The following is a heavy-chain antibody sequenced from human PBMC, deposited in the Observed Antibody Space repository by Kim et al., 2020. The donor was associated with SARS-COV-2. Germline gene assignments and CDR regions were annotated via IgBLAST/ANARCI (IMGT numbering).Heavy chain of an antibody. V-gene: IGHV4-39*01. D-gene: IGHD3-10*01. Sequence: YYNPSLKSRVTISKDTSKNQFSLRLTSLTAADTAMYYCARREFATSPFDPWGRGALITVSS. CDR3: ARREFATSPFDP. J-gene: IGHJ5*02.